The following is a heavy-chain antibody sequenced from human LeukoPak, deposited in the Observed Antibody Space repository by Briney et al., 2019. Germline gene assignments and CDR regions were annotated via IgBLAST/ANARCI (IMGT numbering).Heavy chain of an antibody. Sequence: GGSLRLSCAASGFTFSSYSMNWVRRAPGKGLEWVSSISSSSSYIYYAGSVKGRFTISRDNAKNSLYLQMNSLRAEDTAVYYCARAVGCSSTSCYYYYGMDVWGQGTTVTVSS. J-gene: IGHJ6*02. V-gene: IGHV3-21*01. CDR3: ARAVGCSSTSCYYYYGMDV. CDR2: ISSSSSYI. D-gene: IGHD2-2*01. CDR1: GFTFSSYS.